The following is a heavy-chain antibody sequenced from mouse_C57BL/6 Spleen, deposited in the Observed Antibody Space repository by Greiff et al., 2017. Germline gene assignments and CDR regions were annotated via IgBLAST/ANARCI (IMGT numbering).Heavy chain of an antibody. CDR3: ARRSAGTNFDY. V-gene: IGHV1-81*01. CDR1: GYTFTSYG. CDR2: IYPRSGNT. Sequence: QVQLKQSGAELARPGASVKLSCKASGYTFTSYGISWVKQRTGQGLEWIGEIYPRSGNTYYNEKFKGKATLTADKSSSTAYMELRSLTSEDSAVYFYARRSAGTNFDYWGQGTTLTVS. D-gene: IGHD4-1*01. J-gene: IGHJ2*01.